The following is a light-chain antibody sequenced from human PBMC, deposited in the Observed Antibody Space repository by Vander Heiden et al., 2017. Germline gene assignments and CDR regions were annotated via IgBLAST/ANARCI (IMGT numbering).Light chain of an antibody. CDR1: QSLTSGY. Sequence: VVSMQSPVTLSLSPGERATLSCTASQSLTSGYLAWYQQKPGQAPRLVISGASSRATGIPDRFYGSGSGTDFTLTISRLEPEDSAVYYCQHYGGSPLFTFGPGTKVDIK. J-gene: IGKJ3*01. CDR2: GAS. CDR3: QHYGGSPLFT. V-gene: IGKV3-20*01.